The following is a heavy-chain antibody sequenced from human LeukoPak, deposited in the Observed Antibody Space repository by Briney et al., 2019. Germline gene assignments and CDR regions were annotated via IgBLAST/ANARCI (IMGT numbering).Heavy chain of an antibody. V-gene: IGHV4-39*07. J-gene: IGHJ4*02. CDR3: ARAPAAPYYDSSGYPTGFDY. CDR2: IYYSGST. Sequence: SETLSLTCTVSGGSISSSSYHWGWIRQPPGKGLEWIGSIYYSGSTYYNPSLKSRVTISVDTSKNQFSLKLSSVTAADTAVYYCARAPAAPYYDSSGYPTGFDYWGQGTLVTVSS. CDR1: GGSISSSSYH. D-gene: IGHD3-22*01.